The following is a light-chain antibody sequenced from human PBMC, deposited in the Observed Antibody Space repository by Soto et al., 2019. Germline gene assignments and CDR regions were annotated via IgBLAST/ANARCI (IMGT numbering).Light chain of an antibody. CDR1: QSISNW. V-gene: IGKV1-5*01. J-gene: IGKJ2*01. CDR3: QQYNSYPYT. Sequence: DIQRTQSPSTLSASVGDRVTITCRASQSISNWLAWYQQKPGKAPKLLIYDASNLESGVPSRFSGGGSVTEFTLTSSGLQPDDFATYYCQQYNSYPYTFGQGTKLEI. CDR2: DAS.